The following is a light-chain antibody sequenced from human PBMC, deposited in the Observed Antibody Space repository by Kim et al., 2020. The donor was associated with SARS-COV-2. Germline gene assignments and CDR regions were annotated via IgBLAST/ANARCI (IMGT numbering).Light chain of an antibody. V-gene: IGLV1-47*01. CDR3: TTWDDSLRGYV. Sequence: GQRVTISCSGSSTNLGNSDDYWYRHLPGPAPHLLTYRKNQRPSGVPARFSGSKSGTSATLAMSGPRSEDEDDYYCTTWDDSLRGYVFGTGTKVTVL. J-gene: IGLJ1*01. CDR1: STNLGNSD. CDR2: RKN.